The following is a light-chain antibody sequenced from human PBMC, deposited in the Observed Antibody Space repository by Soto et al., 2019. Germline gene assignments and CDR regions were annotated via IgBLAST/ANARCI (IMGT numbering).Light chain of an antibody. Sequence: EIVMTQSPATLSVSPGETATLSCRASQSVSYNLAGYRQKPSQGPRLHIYGAFTRATGIPPRFSGSGSGTEFTLPISSLQSEDFAVYYCQQHKNWPPHTFGGGTKVEIK. CDR3: QQHKNWPPHT. V-gene: IGKV3D-15*01. CDR2: GAF. CDR1: QSVSYN. J-gene: IGKJ4*01.